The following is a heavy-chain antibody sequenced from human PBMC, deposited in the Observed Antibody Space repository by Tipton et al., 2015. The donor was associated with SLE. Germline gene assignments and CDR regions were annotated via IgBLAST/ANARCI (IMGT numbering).Heavy chain of an antibody. D-gene: IGHD3-22*01. J-gene: IGHJ4*02. Sequence: QLVKSGAEVKKPGASVKVSCKASGYTFTSYGISWVRQAPGQGLEWMGWISAYNGNTNYAQKLQGRVTMTTDTSTSTAYMELRSLRSDDTAVYYCAREALREDYYDSSGEDFDYWGQGALVTVSS. V-gene: IGHV1-18*01. CDR1: GYTFTSYG. CDR2: ISAYNGNT. CDR3: AREALREDYYDSSGEDFDY.